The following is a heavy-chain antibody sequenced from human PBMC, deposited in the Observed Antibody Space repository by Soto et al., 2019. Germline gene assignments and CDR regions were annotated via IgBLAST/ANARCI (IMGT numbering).Heavy chain of an antibody. D-gene: IGHD2-15*01. Sequence: QVTLKESGPVLVKPTETLTLTCTVSGFSLSNARMGVSWIRQPPGKALEWLAHIFSNDEKSDSTSLKSRLTISKDTSKSQVVLTMTNMDPVDTAKYYCERMGVVAATTSYYYGMDVWGQGTPVTVSS. CDR3: ERMGVVAATTSYYYGMDV. CDR2: IFSNDEK. CDR1: GFSLSNARMG. J-gene: IGHJ6*02. V-gene: IGHV2-26*01.